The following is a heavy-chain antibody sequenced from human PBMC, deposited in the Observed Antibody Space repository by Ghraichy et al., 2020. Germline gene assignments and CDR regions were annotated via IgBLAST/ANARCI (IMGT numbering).Heavy chain of an antibody. V-gene: IGHV3-11*01. J-gene: IGHJ4*02. CDR1: GFTFSDYY. Sequence: GSLRLSCAASGFTFSDYYMSWIRQAPGKGLEWVSYISSSGSTIYYADSVKGRFTISRDNAKNSLYLQMNSLRAEDTAVYYCARESLPYYYGSETDYWGQGTLVTVSS. CDR2: ISSSGSTI. CDR3: ARESLPYYYGSETDY. D-gene: IGHD3-10*01.